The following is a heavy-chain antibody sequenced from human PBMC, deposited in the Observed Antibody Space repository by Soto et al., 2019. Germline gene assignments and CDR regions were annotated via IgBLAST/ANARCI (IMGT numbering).Heavy chain of an antibody. D-gene: IGHD4-17*01. CDR2: ISGSGGST. J-gene: IGHJ4*02. V-gene: IGHV3-23*01. CDR3: AKNGMGYGDLFDY. CDR1: GGMFSSYV. Sequence: EVQLLESGGGLVQPGGSLRLSCEASGGMFSSYVMNWVRQAPGKGLEWVSAISGSGGSTYYADSVKGRFTISRDNSKNTLYLQMNSLRAEDTAVYYCAKNGMGYGDLFDYWGQGTLVTVSS.